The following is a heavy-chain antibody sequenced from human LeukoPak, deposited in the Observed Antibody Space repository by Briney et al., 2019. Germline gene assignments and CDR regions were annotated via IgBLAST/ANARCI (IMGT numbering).Heavy chain of an antibody. CDR1: GGSISSYY. CDR3: ARTTEGGYTYDYFYYYYMDV. D-gene: IGHD5-18*01. CDR2: IYYSGST. V-gene: IGHV4-59*01. Sequence: PSETLSLTCTVSGGSISSYYWSWIRQPPGKGLEWIGYIYYSGSTNYNPSLKSRVTISVDMSKNQFSLKLSSVTAADTAVYYCARTTEGGYTYDYFYYYYMDVWGKGTTVTISS. J-gene: IGHJ6*03.